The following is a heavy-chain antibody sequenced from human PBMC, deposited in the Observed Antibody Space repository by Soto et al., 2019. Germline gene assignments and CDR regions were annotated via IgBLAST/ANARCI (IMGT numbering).Heavy chain of an antibody. D-gene: IGHD2-21*01. Sequence: HPGGSLRLSCAASGFTFSSYGIHWVRQAPGKGLEWLALIWYDGSKELYADAVKGRFTISRDNSKNTAYLQMNSLRAEDTAVYFCARVNGCAGDCYSGLLDYWGQGTLVTVSS. CDR3: ARVNGCAGDCYSGLLDY. J-gene: IGHJ4*02. CDR1: GFTFSSYG. V-gene: IGHV3-33*08. CDR2: IWYDGSKE.